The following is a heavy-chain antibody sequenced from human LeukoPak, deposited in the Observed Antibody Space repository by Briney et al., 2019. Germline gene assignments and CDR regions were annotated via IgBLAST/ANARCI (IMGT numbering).Heavy chain of an antibody. D-gene: IGHD3-9*01. CDR2: MNPNSGNT. Sequence: ASVKVSCKASGYTFTSYDINWVRQATGQGLEWMGWMNPNSGNTGYAQKFQGRVTMTRNTSISTAYMELSSLRSEDTAVYYCARLPVRYFDWPTSRYGMDVWGQGTTVTVSS. CDR3: ARLPVRYFDWPTSRYGMDV. J-gene: IGHJ6*02. V-gene: IGHV1-8*01. CDR1: GYTFTSYD.